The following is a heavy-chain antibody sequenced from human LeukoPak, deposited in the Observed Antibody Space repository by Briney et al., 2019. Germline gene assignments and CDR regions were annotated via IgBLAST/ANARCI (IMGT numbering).Heavy chain of an antibody. CDR3: ARHLGQWLVVDY. J-gene: IGHJ4*02. Sequence: SETLSLTCAVYGGSFSGYYWSWIRQPPGKGLEWIGEINHSGSTNYNPSLKSRVTISVDTSKNQFSLKLSSVTAADTAVYYCARHLGQWLVVDYWGQGTLVTVSS. D-gene: IGHD6-19*01. CDR2: INHSGST. V-gene: IGHV4-34*01. CDR1: GGSFSGYY.